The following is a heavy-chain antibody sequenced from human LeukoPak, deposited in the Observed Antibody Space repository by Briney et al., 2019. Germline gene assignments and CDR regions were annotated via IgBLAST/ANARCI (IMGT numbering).Heavy chain of an antibody. V-gene: IGHV3-23*01. CDR2: ISGSGGST. J-gene: IGHJ4*02. CDR3: AKAPTATVVFFES. CDR1: GFTFSSYA. Sequence: GGSLRLSCAASGFTFSSYAMSWVRQAPGKGLEWVSAISGSGGSTYYADSVKGRFTTSRDNSKNIMFLQMNSLRAEDTAIYYCAKAPTATVVFFESWGQGSLVTVSS. D-gene: IGHD4-23*01.